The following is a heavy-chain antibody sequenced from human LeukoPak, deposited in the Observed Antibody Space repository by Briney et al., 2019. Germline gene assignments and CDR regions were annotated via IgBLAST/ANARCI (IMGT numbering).Heavy chain of an antibody. D-gene: IGHD6-13*01. CDR2: IYYSGTT. V-gene: IGHV4-39*01. Sequence: SETLSLTCTVSGGSIGSSSYYWGWIRQSPGKGLEWIGSIYYSGTTYYNPSLMSRVTISVDTSKNHFSLGLSSVTAADTAVYYCARHPPVSSSWYPLDYWGQGTLVTVSS. J-gene: IGHJ4*02. CDR3: ARHPPVSSSWYPLDY. CDR1: GGSIGSSSYY.